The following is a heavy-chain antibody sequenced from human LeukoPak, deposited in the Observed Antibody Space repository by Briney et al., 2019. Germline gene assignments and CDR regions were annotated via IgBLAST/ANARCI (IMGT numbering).Heavy chain of an antibody. J-gene: IGHJ4*02. V-gene: IGHV4-34*01. CDR2: INHSGSS. Sequence: PSETLSLTCALYGGSFNDYYWSWIRQPPGKGLEWIGEINHSGSSSYNPSLRSRVTISVDTSKNQFSLKLTSVTGADTAVYYCAGERGEEYSSGWYKRNYFDNWGQGIRVTVSS. CDR1: GGSFNDYY. D-gene: IGHD6-19*01. CDR3: AGERGEEYSSGWYKRNYFDN.